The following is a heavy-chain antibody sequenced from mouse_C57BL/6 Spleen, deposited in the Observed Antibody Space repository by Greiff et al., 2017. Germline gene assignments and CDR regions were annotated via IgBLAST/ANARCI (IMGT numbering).Heavy chain of an antibody. CDR2: IYWDDDK. CDR1: GFSLSTSGMG. V-gene: IGHV8-12*01. CDR3: ARSYYSNYWYFDV. D-gene: IGHD2-5*01. J-gene: IGHJ1*03. Sequence: QVTLKVCGPGILQSSQTLSLTCSFSGFSLSTSGMGVSWIRQPSGKGLEWLAHIYWDDDKRYNPSLKSRLTISKDTSRNQVFLKITSVDTADTATYYCARSYYSNYWYFDVWGTGTTVTVSS.